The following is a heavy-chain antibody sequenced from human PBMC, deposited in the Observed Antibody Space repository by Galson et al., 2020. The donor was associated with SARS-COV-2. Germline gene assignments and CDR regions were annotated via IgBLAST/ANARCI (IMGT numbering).Heavy chain of an antibody. CDR3: ARGHSGYGTLNNYYAYYMDV. V-gene: IGHV3-7*01. D-gene: IGHD5-12*01. J-gene: IGHJ6*03. Sequence: GGSLRLSCAASGFTFSRYWMTWVRQAPGKGLEWVANIKEDGSEKEYVDSVKGRFTSSRDNAKRSLYLQMNSLRAEDTAVYYCARGHSGYGTLNNYYAYYMDVWGKGTTVTVSS. CDR1: GFTFSRYW. CDR2: IKEDGSEK.